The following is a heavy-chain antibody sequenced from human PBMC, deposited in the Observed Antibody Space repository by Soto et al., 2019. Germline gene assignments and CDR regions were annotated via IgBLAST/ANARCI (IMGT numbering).Heavy chain of an antibody. CDR2: IYYSGST. CDR1: GGSISSSSYY. V-gene: IGHV4-39*01. D-gene: IGHD3-9*01. J-gene: IGHJ4*02. Sequence: SETLSLTCTVSGGSISSSSYYWGWIRQPPGKGLEWIGSIYYSGSTYYNPSLKSRVTISADTSKNQFSLKLSSVTAADTAVYYRARPWATVYDILTGYYWDYWGQGTLVTVSS. CDR3: ARPWATVYDILTGYYWDY.